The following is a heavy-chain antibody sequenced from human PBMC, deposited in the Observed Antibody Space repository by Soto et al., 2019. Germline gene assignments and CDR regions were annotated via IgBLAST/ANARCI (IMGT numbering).Heavy chain of an antibody. Sequence: GGSLRLSCAASGFTFSSYWMHWVRQAPGKGLVWVARINSDGGSTSYADSVKGRFTISRDNAKNTLYLQMNSLRAEDTAVYYCAIRASYYDSSGYFDYWGQGTLVTV. D-gene: IGHD3-22*01. V-gene: IGHV3-74*01. CDR3: AIRASYYDSSGYFDY. J-gene: IGHJ4*02. CDR2: INSDGGST. CDR1: GFTFSSYW.